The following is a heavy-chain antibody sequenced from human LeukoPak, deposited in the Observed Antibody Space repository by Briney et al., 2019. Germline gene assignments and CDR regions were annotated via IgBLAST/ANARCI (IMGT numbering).Heavy chain of an antibody. J-gene: IGHJ4*02. Sequence: GGSLRLSCAASGFTFSSYWMSWVRQAPGKGLEWVANIKQDGSEKYYVDSVKGRFTISRDNAKNSLYLQMNSLRAEDTAVYYCARVPSVHVLRFLEWLFFDYWGQGTLVTVSS. CDR3: ARVPSVHVLRFLEWLFFDY. CDR2: IKQDGSEK. V-gene: IGHV3-7*01. D-gene: IGHD3-3*01. CDR1: GFTFSSYW.